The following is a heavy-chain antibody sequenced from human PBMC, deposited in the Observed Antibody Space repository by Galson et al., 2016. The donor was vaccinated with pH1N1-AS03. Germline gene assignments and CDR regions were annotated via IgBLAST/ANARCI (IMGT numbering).Heavy chain of an antibody. J-gene: IGHJ4*02. CDR2: MKPNTGIT. V-gene: IGHV1-8*01. Sequence: SVKVSCKASGYTFTSNDINWVRQATGQGLEWMGWMKPNTGITGYAQKFQGRVTMTRDISISTAYMELSSLRSEDTAAYFCARRSVRGVIRYWGQGTLVTVSS. CDR3: ARRSVRGVIRY. CDR1: GYTFTSND. D-gene: IGHD3-10*01.